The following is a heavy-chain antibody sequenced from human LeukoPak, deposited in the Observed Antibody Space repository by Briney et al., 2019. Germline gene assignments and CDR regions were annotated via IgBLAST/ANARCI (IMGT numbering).Heavy chain of an antibody. CDR3: ARSRDYGDYFDY. CDR2: INPSGGST. CDR1: GYTFNNYY. J-gene: IGHJ4*02. V-gene: IGHV1-46*02. Sequence: ASVKVSCKASGYTFNNYYMKWVRRAPGQGLEWMGIINPSGGSTSYAQKFQGRVTMTRDTSTSTVYMELSSLRSDDTAVYYCARSRDYGDYFDYWGQGTLVTVSS. D-gene: IGHD4-17*01.